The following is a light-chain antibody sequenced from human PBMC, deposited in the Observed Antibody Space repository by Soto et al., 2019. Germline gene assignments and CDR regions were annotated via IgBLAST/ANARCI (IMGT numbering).Light chain of an antibody. CDR2: IRGDGSH. Sequence: QPVLTQSPSASASLGASVRLTCTLSSGHSNYDIAWHQQQPEKGPRYLMKIRGDGSHTKGDGIPNRFSGSSSGAERYLAISSLQSEDEADYYCQTWGTGLQVFGGGTKLTVL. J-gene: IGLJ3*02. CDR1: SGHSNYD. CDR3: QTWGTGLQV. V-gene: IGLV4-69*01.